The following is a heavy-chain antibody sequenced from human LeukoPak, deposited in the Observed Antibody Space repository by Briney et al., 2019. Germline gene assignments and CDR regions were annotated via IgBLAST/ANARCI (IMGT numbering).Heavy chain of an antibody. CDR2: ITGDGGST. CDR3: ARGTSSGSYDH. CDR1: GFTFSHHT. Sequence: GGSLRLSCVGSGFTFSHHTFHWVRQTPEKGLEYVSAITGDGGSTYYADSVKGRFTISRDNPKNTVNLQMGSLRPEDMAVYYCARGTSSGSYDHRGRGILVTVSS. V-gene: IGHV3-64*02. D-gene: IGHD3-16*01. J-gene: IGHJ4*01.